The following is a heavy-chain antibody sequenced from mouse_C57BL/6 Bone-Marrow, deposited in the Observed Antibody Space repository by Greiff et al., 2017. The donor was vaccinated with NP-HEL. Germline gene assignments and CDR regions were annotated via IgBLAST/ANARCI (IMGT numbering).Heavy chain of an antibody. CDR3: ARWLQFAY. D-gene: IGHD2-2*01. CDR2: ISDGGSYT. V-gene: IGHV5-4*03. CDR1: GFTFSSYA. J-gene: IGHJ3*01. Sequence: DVKLVESGGGLVKPGGSLKLSCAASGFTFSSYAMSWVRQTPEKRLEWVATISDGGSYTYYPDNVKGRFTISRDNAKKNLYLQMSHLKSEDTAMYYCARWLQFAYWGQGTLVTVSA.